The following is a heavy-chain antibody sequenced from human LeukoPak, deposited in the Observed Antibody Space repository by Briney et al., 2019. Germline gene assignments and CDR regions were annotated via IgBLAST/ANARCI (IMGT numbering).Heavy chain of an antibody. J-gene: IGHJ5*02. V-gene: IGHV3-30*18. D-gene: IGHD4-17*01. CDR1: GFTFSSYW. CDR2: ISYDGSNK. CDR3: AKDVGTVTTFDP. Sequence: HTGGSLRLSCAASGFTFSSYWMSWVRQAPGKGLEWVAVISYDGSNKYYADSVKGRFTISRDNSKNTLYLQMNSLRAEDTAVYYCAKDVGTVTTFDPWGQGTLVTVSS.